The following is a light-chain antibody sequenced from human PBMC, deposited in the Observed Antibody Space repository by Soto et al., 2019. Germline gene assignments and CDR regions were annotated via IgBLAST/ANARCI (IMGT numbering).Light chain of an antibody. J-gene: IGKJ1*01. Sequence: DIVMTQSPDSLAVPLGERATINCKSSQSVLYSSNNNNYLAWYQQKPGQPPKMLIYWASTRESGVPDRFSGSGSGTDFTLTISSLQAEDVAVYYCQQYYSTPRTFGQGTKVEIK. V-gene: IGKV4-1*01. CDR3: QQYYSTPRT. CDR1: QSVLYSSNNNNY. CDR2: WAS.